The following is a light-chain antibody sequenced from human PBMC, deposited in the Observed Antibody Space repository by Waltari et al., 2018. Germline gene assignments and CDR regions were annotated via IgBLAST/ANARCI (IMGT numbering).Light chain of an antibody. V-gene: IGKV3-11*01. J-gene: IGKJ1*01. Sequence: EIVLTQSPATLSLSPGERATLSCRASQSVSTYLAWYQHKPGQAPRLLIYDASNRATGIPARLSGSGSGTDFTLTISSLEPDDFAVYYCQQRTNGPPVTFGQGTRVEI. CDR3: QQRTNGPPVT. CDR2: DAS. CDR1: QSVSTY.